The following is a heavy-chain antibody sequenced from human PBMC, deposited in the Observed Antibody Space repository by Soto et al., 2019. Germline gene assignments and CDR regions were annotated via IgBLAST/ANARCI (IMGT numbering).Heavy chain of an antibody. V-gene: IGHV4-39*01. CDR1: GGSISSSSYY. J-gene: IGHJ5*02. CDR3: ARRNCISTSCKEVWFDP. D-gene: IGHD2-2*01. CDR2: IYYSGST. Sequence: PSETLSLTCTVSGGSISSSSYYWGWIRQPPGKGLEWIGSIYYSGSTYYNPSLKSRVTISVDTSKNQFPLKLSSVTAADTAVYYCARRNCISTSCKEVWFDPWGQGTLVTVSS.